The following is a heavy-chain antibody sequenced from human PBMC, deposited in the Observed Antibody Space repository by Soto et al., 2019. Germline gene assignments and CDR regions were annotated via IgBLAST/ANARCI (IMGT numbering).Heavy chain of an antibody. J-gene: IGHJ3*02. V-gene: IGHV3-15*07. D-gene: IGHD2-21*02. CDR3: TTVYVVVTAIDAFDI. Sequence: GGSLRLSCAASGFTFSNAWMNWVRQAPGKGLEWVGRIKSKNDGGTTDYAAPVKGRFTISRDDSKNTLYLQMNSLKTEDTAVYYCTTVYVVVTAIDAFDIWGQGTMVTVSS. CDR2: IKSKNDGGTT. CDR1: GFTFSNAW.